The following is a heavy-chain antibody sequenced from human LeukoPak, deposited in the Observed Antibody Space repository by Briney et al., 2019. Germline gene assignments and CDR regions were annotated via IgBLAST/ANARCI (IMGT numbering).Heavy chain of an antibody. D-gene: IGHD6-6*01. CDR2: ISGNGIST. Sequence: GGSLRLSCAVSGFTFTNYAMSWVRQAPGKGLEWVSGISGNGISTYYADSVKGRFTISRDNSKSTLYLQMDSLRADDTAVYYCAKEPSLNYYYYYSMDVWGKGTTVTVSS. CDR1: GFTFTNYA. CDR3: AKEPSLNYYYYYSMDV. V-gene: IGHV3-23*01. J-gene: IGHJ6*03.